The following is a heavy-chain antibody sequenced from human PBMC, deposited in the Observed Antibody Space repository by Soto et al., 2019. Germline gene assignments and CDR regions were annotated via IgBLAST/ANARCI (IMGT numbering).Heavy chain of an antibody. CDR1: GGSISSSNW. CDR3: ARRGLSSTSGGVWFEP. D-gene: IGHD2-2*01. J-gene: IGHJ5*02. CDR2: IYHSGGT. V-gene: IGHV4-4*02. Sequence: QVQLQESGPGLVKPSGTLSLTCAVSGGSISSSNWWSWVRQPPGKGLEWIGEIYHSGGTNYNPVLKSRVTLSVDKSKYQFSLKLSSVTAADTAVYYCARRGLSSTSGGVWFEPCGQGTLVTVSS.